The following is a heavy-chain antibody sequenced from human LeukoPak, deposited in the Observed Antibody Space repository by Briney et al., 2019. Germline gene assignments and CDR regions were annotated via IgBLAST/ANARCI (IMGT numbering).Heavy chain of an antibody. Sequence: PGRSLRPSCAASGFTFSSYGMHWVRQAPGKGLEWVAVIWYDGSNKYYADSVKGRFTISRDNSKNTLYLQMNSLRAEDTAVYYCAKEGRQYYYDSSGYSNYYYMDVWGKGTTVTVSS. J-gene: IGHJ6*03. CDR3: AKEGRQYYYDSSGYSNYYYMDV. CDR2: IWYDGSNK. V-gene: IGHV3-33*06. D-gene: IGHD3-22*01. CDR1: GFTFSSYG.